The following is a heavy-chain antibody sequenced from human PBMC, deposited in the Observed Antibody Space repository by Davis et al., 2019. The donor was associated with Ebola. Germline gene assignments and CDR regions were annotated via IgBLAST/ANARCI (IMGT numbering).Heavy chain of an antibody. CDR1: GYTFNSHG. D-gene: IGHD6-13*01. CDR3: AKDSSSWAYYDSAGYPFDH. Sequence: AASVKVSCKASGYTFNSHGISWVRQAPGQGLEWMAWISAYNGHTNYAQKFQGRLTLTTDTSTNTGYMELRSLKSDDTAMYYCAKDSSSWAYYDSAGYPFDHWGQGTLVTVSS. V-gene: IGHV1-18*01. CDR2: ISAYNGHT. J-gene: IGHJ4*02.